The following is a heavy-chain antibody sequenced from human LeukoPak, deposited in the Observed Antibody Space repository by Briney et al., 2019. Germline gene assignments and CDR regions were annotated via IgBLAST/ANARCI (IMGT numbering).Heavy chain of an antibody. CDR1: GFTFSSYA. J-gene: IGHJ6*03. D-gene: IGHD4-11*01. Sequence: GGSLSLSCAASGFTFSSYAMSWVRQAPGKGLEWVSGISGSGGSRYYADSVKGRFTISRDNSKNMLYLQMNSLRAEDTAVYYCAKDRITVTISYYMDVWGKGTTATVSS. CDR3: AKDRITVTISYYMDV. V-gene: IGHV3-23*01. CDR2: ISGSGGSR.